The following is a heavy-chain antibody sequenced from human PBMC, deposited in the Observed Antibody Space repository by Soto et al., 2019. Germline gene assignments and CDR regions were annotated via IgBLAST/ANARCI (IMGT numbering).Heavy chain of an antibody. CDR2: MSFDGTYK. J-gene: IGHJ4*02. CDR1: GFRFSDYG. V-gene: IGHV3-30*18. CDR3: AKDRRDGEYNSVYDF. D-gene: IGHD4-17*01. Sequence: QVQLAESGGGVVQPGRSLRLSCIGSGFRFSDYGMHWVRQAPGKGLEWVAMMSFDGTYKYSVDSVKGRFIISRDNSKNTLFLQMNSLRAGDTAVYYCAKDRRDGEYNSVYDFWGQGTLVTVSS.